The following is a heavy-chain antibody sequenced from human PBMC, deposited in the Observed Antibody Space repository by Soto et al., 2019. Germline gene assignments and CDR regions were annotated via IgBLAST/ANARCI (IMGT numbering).Heavy chain of an antibody. Sequence: ASVKVSCKASGYIFTNYCISWVRLAPGQGLEWMGIIDPSRGSTTYAPKFQGRITMTRDTAAHTAYMELSSLRPEDTAVYYCAVCGGNMPPYPYTGLDVWGQGTTVTVSS. CDR1: GYIFTNYC. D-gene: IGHD2-21*01. CDR2: IDPSRGST. V-gene: IGHV1-46*01. J-gene: IGHJ6*02. CDR3: AVCGGNMPPYPYTGLDV.